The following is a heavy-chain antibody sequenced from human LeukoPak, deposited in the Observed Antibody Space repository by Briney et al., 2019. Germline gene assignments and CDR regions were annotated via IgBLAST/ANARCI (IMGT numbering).Heavy chain of an antibody. CDR2: IKQDGSEK. Sequence: GGSLRLSCAAAGFTFSDYWMSWVRQVPGKGLEWVATIKQDGSEKYYVDSVKGRFTISRHNAKNSLYLQMNSLRAEDTAVYYCARDSVHGYYDSSGYSTLFDYWGQGTLVTVSS. CDR1: GFTFSDYW. CDR3: ARDSVHGYYDSSGYSTLFDY. D-gene: IGHD3-22*01. V-gene: IGHV3-7*01. J-gene: IGHJ4*02.